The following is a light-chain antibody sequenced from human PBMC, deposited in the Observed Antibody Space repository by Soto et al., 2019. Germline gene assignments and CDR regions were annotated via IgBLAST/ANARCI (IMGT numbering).Light chain of an antibody. CDR2: DVG. J-gene: IGLJ2*01. V-gene: IGLV2-14*01. CDR3: SSYTTSSPHVV. Sequence: SALTQPASVSGSPGQSITISCTGTSSDVGGYNYVSWYQQHPGKAPKLMIYDVGNRPSGVSNRFSGSKSGNTASLTISGLQAEDEADYYCSSYTTSSPHVVFGGGTKLTVL. CDR1: SSDVGGYNY.